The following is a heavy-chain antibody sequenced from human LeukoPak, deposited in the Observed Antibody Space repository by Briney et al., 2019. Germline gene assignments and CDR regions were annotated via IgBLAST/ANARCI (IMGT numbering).Heavy chain of an antibody. D-gene: IGHD3-3*01. Sequence: ASVKVSCKASGYTFTSYGIGWVRQAPGQGLEWMGWISAYNGNTNYAQKLQGRVTMTTDTSTSTAYMELRSLRSDDTAVYYCARVVGRSYYDFWSGYARWFDPWGQGTLVTVSS. CDR1: GYTFTSYG. CDR2: ISAYNGNT. J-gene: IGHJ5*02. CDR3: ARVVGRSYYDFWSGYARWFDP. V-gene: IGHV1-18*01.